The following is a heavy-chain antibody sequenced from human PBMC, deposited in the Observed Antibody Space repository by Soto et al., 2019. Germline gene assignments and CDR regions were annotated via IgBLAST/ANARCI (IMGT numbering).Heavy chain of an antibody. CDR2: IIPIFGTA. J-gene: IGHJ4*02. Sequence: QVQLVQSGAEVKKPGSSVKVSCKASGGTFSSYAISWVRQAPGQGLEWRGGIIPIFGTANYAQKFQGRVTITADASTSTAYMELSSLRSEDTAVYYCARRMIAAAGTGEDYWGQGTLVTVSS. V-gene: IGHV1-69*12. CDR3: ARRMIAAAGTGEDY. CDR1: GGTFSSYA. D-gene: IGHD6-13*01.